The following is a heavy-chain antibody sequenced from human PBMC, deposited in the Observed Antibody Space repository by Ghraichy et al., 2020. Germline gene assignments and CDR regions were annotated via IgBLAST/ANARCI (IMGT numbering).Heavy chain of an antibody. CDR2: ISAYNGNT. J-gene: IGHJ6*02. V-gene: IGHV1-18*01. CDR1: GYTFTSYG. CDR3: ARDGPRGTGRNYYYYYGMDV. D-gene: IGHD1-14*01. Sequence: ASVKVSCKASGYTFTSYGISWVRQAPGQGLEWMGWISAYNGNTNYAQKLQGRVTMTTDTSTSTAYMELRSLRSDDTAVYYGARDGPRGTGRNYYYYYGMDVWGQGTTVTVSS.